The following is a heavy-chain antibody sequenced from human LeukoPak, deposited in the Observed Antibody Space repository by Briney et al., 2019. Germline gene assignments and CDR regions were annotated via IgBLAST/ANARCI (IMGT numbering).Heavy chain of an antibody. J-gene: IGHJ3*02. V-gene: IGHV3-74*01. CDR1: GFTFSSYW. Sequence: GGSLRLSCAASGFTFSSYWMHWVRQAPGKGLVWVSRINSDGSSTSYADSMKGRFTISRDNAKNTLYLQMNSLRAEDTAVYYCAREDDYVWGSYRVDAFDIWGQGTMVTVSS. CDR2: INSDGSST. D-gene: IGHD3-16*02. CDR3: AREDDYVWGSYRVDAFDI.